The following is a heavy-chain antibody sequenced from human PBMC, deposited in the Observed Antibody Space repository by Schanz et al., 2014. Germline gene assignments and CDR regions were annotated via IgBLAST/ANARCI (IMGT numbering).Heavy chain of an antibody. J-gene: IGHJ4*02. D-gene: IGHD3-9*01. CDR2: IRSNTYGGTT. CDR3: TFRDHGLLTGYLAQLDF. Sequence: EVQLVESGGGLVQPGRSLRLSCTASGFTFGDYAINWVRQAPGKGLEWVGFIRSNTYGGTTEFTASVRGRFTISRDDSKSIAYLQMNSLRTEDTALYYCTFRDHGLLTGYLAQLDFWGQGTLVTVSS. V-gene: IGHV3-49*04. CDR1: GFTFGDYA.